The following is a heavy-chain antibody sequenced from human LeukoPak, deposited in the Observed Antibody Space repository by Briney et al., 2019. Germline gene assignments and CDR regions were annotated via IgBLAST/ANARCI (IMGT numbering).Heavy chain of an antibody. Sequence: ASVNVSCKASGYTFTNYVISWVRQAPGQGLEWMGWISAYNGNTNYAQKLQGRVTMTTDTSTSTAYMELRSVKSDDTAVYYCASSGVGYYYDSSGYYPLDYWGQGTLVTVSS. J-gene: IGHJ4*02. CDR3: ASSGVGYYYDSSGYYPLDY. D-gene: IGHD3-22*01. CDR2: ISAYNGNT. V-gene: IGHV1-18*01. CDR1: GYTFTNYV.